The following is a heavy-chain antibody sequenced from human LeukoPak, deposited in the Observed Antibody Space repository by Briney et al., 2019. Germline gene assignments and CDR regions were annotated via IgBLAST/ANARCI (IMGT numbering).Heavy chain of an antibody. J-gene: IGHJ4*02. Sequence: ASLKLSCKASGYTFTSYYMHWVRQAPGHGLEWMGIINPSGGSTSYAQKFQGRVTMTRDTSTSTVYMELSSLRPDDTSVYYCARDRGYSSSSYADYWGQGTLVTVSS. CDR2: INPSGGST. CDR3: ARDRGYSSSSYADY. D-gene: IGHD6-13*01. CDR1: GYTFTSYY. V-gene: IGHV1-46*01.